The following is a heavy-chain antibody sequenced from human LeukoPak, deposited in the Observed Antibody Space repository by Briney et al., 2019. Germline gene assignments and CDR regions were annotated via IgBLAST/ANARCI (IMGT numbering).Heavy chain of an antibody. D-gene: IGHD3-3*01. CDR2: INSDGSST. CDR3: AREFYDFWSGPRPFDY. Sequence: GGPLRLSCAASGFTFSSYWMSWVRQAPGKGLVWVSRINSDGSSTSYADSVKGRFTISRDNAKNTLYLQMNSLRAEDTAVYYCAREFYDFWSGPRPFDYWGQGTLVTVSS. CDR1: GFTFSSYW. J-gene: IGHJ4*02. V-gene: IGHV3-74*01.